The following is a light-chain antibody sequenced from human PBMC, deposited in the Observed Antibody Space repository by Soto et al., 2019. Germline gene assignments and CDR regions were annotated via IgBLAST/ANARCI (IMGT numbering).Light chain of an antibody. Sequence: AIQLTQSPSSLSASVGDRVSITCLASQGISSALAWYQHKPGKAPKILIYDASSLQSGVPSRFSGSESGTECTLTISSLQPEDFATYYCQQLKTYPFTFGQATRLEIK. CDR3: QQLKTYPFT. CDR2: DAS. V-gene: IGKV1-13*02. CDR1: QGISSA. J-gene: IGKJ5*01.